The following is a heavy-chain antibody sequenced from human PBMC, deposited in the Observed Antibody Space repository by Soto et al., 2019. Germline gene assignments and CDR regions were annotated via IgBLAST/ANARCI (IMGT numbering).Heavy chain of an antibody. CDR3: ARNRIRVWFGELSYFDP. Sequence: QVQLQQWGAGLLKPSETLSLTCAVYGGSFSGYYWSWIRQPPGKGLEWIGEINHSGSTNYNPSLKSQATISVDTSKNQFSLKLSSVTAADTAVYYCARNRIRVWFGELSYFDPWGQGTLVTVSS. CDR1: GGSFSGYY. CDR2: INHSGST. D-gene: IGHD3-10*01. V-gene: IGHV4-34*01. J-gene: IGHJ5*02.